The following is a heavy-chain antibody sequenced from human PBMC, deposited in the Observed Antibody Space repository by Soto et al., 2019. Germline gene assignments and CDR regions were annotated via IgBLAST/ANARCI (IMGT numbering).Heavy chain of an antibody. CDR1: GGSISSGDYY. Sequence: PSETLSLTCTVSGGSISSGDYYWSWIRQPPGKGLEWIGYIYYSGSTYYNPSLKSRVTISVDTSKNQFSLKLSSVTAADTAVYYCARGSITMVRGVPVDYWGQGTLVTVSS. CDR2: IYYSGST. D-gene: IGHD3-10*01. CDR3: ARGSITMVRGVPVDY. V-gene: IGHV4-30-4*01. J-gene: IGHJ4*02.